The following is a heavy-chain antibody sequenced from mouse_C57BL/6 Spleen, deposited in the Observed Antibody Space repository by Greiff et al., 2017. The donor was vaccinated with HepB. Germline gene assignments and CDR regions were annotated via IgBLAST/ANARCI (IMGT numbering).Heavy chain of an antibody. CDR2: ISNLAYSI. CDR1: GFTFSDYG. Sequence: EVKLMESGGGLVQPGGSLKLSCAASGFTFSDYGMAWARQAPRKGPEWVAFISNLAYSIYYADTVTGRFTISRENAKNTLYLEMSSLRSEDTAMYYCASQLGEDYAMDYWGQGTSVTVSS. D-gene: IGHD4-1*01. V-gene: IGHV5-15*01. CDR3: ASQLGEDYAMDY. J-gene: IGHJ4*01.